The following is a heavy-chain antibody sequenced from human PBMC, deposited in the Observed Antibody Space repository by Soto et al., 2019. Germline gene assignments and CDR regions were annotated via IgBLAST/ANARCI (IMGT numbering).Heavy chain of an antibody. D-gene: IGHD2-15*01. V-gene: IGHV3-33*01. Sequence: QVQLVESGGGVVQPGRSLRLSCAASGFTFSSYGMHWVRQAPGKGLEWVAVIWYDGSNKYYADSVKGRFTISRDNSKNTLYLQMNSLRAEDTAVYYCARDRGGYCSGGSCYSGFLGYWGQGTLVTVSS. CDR1: GFTFSSYG. J-gene: IGHJ4*02. CDR3: ARDRGGYCSGGSCYSGFLGY. CDR2: IWYDGSNK.